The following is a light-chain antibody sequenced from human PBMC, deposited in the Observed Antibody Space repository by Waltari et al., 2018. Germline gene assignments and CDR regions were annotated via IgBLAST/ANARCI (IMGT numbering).Light chain of an antibody. CDR1: ELDTEY. CDR2: QDS. Sequence: SYELTQPPSVSVSPGQTASVTCFGDELDTEYTSWYQHKPGQSPVLIIYQDSKRPSGTPARFCGSKSGNTSSLTISGTQAVDEAAYYCQAWHRNTVICGGGTGLTVL. V-gene: IGLV3-1*01. CDR3: QAWHRNTVI. J-gene: IGLJ2*01.